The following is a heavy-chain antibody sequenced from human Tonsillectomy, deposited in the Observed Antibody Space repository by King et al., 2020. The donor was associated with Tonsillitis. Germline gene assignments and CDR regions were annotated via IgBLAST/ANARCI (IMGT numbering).Heavy chain of an antibody. V-gene: IGHV3-21*01. Sequence: VQLVESGGGLVKPGGSLRLSCAASGFTFSSFGMHWVRQAPGKGLEWVSSVSSGSSYIYYADSLKGRFTISRDNAKNSRDLQMNSLRAEDTAVYYCARGLYXSSWFDYWGQGTLVTVSS. CDR2: VSSGSSYI. CDR1: GFTFSSFG. CDR3: ARGLYXSSWFDY. D-gene: IGHD3-22*01. J-gene: IGHJ4*02.